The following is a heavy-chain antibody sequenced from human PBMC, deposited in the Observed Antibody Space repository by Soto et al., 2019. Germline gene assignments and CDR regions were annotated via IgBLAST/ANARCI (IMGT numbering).Heavy chain of an antibody. J-gene: IGHJ4*02. CDR3: ARGGITMVRGVTPPGY. CDR1: GFTFSRYD. CDR2: IGTAGDT. V-gene: IGHV3-13*01. D-gene: IGHD3-10*01. Sequence: EVQLVESWGGLVQPGGSLRLSCAASGFTFSRYDMHWVRQATGKGLEWVSAIGTAGDTYYPGSVKGRFTISRENAKNSLYLQMNSLRAEDTAVYYCARGGITMVRGVTPPGYWGQGTLVTVSS.